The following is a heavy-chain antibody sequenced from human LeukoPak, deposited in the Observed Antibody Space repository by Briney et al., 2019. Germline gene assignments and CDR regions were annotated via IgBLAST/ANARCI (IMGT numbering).Heavy chain of an antibody. CDR2: ITSSGSTI. D-gene: IGHD3-10*01. CDR3: AREGRYYGSGSHRDGFDI. J-gene: IGHJ3*02. Sequence: GGSLRLSCAASGFTFSRYEMNWVRQAPGKGLEWVSYITSSGSTIYYADSVKGRFTISRHNAKNSLYLQMNSPRAEDTAVYYCAREGRYYGSGSHRDGFDIWGQGTMVTVSS. CDR1: GFTFSRYE. V-gene: IGHV3-48*03.